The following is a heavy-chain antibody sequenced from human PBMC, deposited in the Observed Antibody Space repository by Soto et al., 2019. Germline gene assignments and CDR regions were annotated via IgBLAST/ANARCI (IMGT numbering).Heavy chain of an antibody. CDR1: GFTFSSYG. V-gene: IGHV3-30*18. CDR2: ISYDGSNK. Sequence: QVQLVESGGGVVQPGRSLRLSCAASGFTFSSYGMHWVRQAPGKGLEWVAVISYDGSNKYYADSVKGRLTISRDNSKNTLFLQKKSMRGEDTAGYYLAKDNGSGCDWLRVGDASCLWGQGTMVTVSS. D-gene: IGHD5-12*01. J-gene: IGHJ3*01. CDR3: AKDNGSGCDWLRVGDASCL.